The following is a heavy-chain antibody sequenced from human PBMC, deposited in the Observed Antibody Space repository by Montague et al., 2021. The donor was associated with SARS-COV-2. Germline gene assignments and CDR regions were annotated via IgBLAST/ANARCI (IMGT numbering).Heavy chain of an antibody. CDR2: TYFRSSFYN. Sequence: CAISGDSVASITGAWNWLRQSPSRGLEWLGRTYFRSSFYNDYALSVKSRLNIQPDSAKNQFSLQLTSVTPEDTAICYCARQDTSGWLTFDYWGQGILVT. V-gene: IGHV6-1*01. D-gene: IGHD6-19*01. CDR3: ARQDTSGWLTFDY. CDR1: GDSVASITGA. J-gene: IGHJ4*02.